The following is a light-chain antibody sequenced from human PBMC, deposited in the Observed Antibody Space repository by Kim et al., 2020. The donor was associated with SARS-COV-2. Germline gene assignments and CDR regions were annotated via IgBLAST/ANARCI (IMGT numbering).Light chain of an antibody. CDR3: QAWDTNTPV. V-gene: IGLV3-1*01. J-gene: IGLJ2*01. CDR2: QDT. Sequence: SYELTQPPSVSVSPGQTATIPCSGNKLGDKYAYWYQQKPGQSPVLVIYQDTKRPSGIPERFSGSNSGNTATLTISGTQAVDEAEYYCQAWDTNTPVFGGGTQLTVL. CDR1: KLGDKY.